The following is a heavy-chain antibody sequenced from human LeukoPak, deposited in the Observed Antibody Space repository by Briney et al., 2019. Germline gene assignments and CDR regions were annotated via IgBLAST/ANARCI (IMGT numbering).Heavy chain of an antibody. CDR1: GVSFRSYG. D-gene: IGHD1-26*01. V-gene: IGHV3-30*02. J-gene: IGHJ4*02. CDR2: IRYDGSDK. Sequence: SGGSLRLSCKASGVSFRSYGMHWGSPAPHKGVGWVLFIRYDGSDKYYADSVKGRFTISRDNSNNILYLQLNSLRPEDTAVFCCAKDGVGTSTAAYWGQGALVTVSS. CDR3: AKDGVGTSTAAY.